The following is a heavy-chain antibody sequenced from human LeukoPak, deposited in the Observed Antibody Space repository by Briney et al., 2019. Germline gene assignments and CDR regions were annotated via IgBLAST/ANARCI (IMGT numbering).Heavy chain of an antibody. V-gene: IGHV3-74*01. Sequence: GGSLRLSCAASGFTFSSYWMHWVRQAPGKGLVWFSRINSDGSSTSYADSVKGRFTISRDNAKNTLYLQMNSLRAEDTAVYYCARDDRYSAFDYWGQGTLVTVSS. J-gene: IGHJ4*02. D-gene: IGHD5-18*01. CDR3: ARDDRYSAFDY. CDR2: INSDGSST. CDR1: GFTFSSYW.